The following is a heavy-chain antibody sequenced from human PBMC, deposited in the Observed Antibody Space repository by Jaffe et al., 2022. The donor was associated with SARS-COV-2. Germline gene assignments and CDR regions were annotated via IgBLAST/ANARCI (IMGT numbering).Heavy chain of an antibody. D-gene: IGHD2-15*01. CDR3: ARYCSGGSCYQHYYYYYYYMDV. Sequence: QVQLQQWGAGLLKPSETLSLTCAVYGGSFSGYYWSWIRQPPGKGLEWIGEINHSGSTNYNPSLKSRVTISVDTSKNQFSLKLSSVTAADTAVYYCARYCSGGSCYQHYYYYYYYMDVWGKGTTVTVSS. J-gene: IGHJ6*03. CDR2: INHSGST. V-gene: IGHV4-34*01. CDR1: GGSFSGYY.